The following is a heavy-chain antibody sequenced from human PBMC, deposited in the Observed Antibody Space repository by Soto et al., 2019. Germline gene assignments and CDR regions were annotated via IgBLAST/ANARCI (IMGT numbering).Heavy chain of an antibody. Sequence: SETLPLSCTVSGGSISSYYWSWIRQRSGKGLEWIGRIYTRGSTNYNPSLESRVTMSVDTSKSQFSLNLSSVTAADTAVYYCARACSSTNCYDVFDYWGQGTLVTVSS. CDR2: IYTRGST. CDR1: GGSISSYY. V-gene: IGHV4-4*07. J-gene: IGHJ4*02. D-gene: IGHD2-2*01. CDR3: ARACSSTNCYDVFDY.